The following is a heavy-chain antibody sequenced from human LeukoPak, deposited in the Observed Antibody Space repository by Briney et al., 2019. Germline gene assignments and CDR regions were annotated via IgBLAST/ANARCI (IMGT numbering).Heavy chain of an antibody. CDR1: GFTFSSDG. CDR3: ARDQHLWPQRYYYYYYGMDV. Sequence: GGSLRLSCAASGFTFSSDGMNWGWQAPAEGQGWVSYIRSSGSTIYYANSVKGRFTISRDNAKNSLYLQMNSLRAEDTAVYYCARDQHLWPQRYYYYYYGMDVWGKGTTVTVSS. CDR2: IRSSGSTI. V-gene: IGHV3-48*03. J-gene: IGHJ6*04. D-gene: IGHD5-18*01.